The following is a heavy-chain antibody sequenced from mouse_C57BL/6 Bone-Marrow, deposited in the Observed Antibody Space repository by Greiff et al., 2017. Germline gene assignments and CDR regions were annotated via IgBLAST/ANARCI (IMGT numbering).Heavy chain of an antibody. CDR1: GFTFSDSG. Sequence: EVQLVESGGGLVKPGGSLKLSCAASGFTFSDSGMHWVRQAPEKGLEWVAYISSGSSTISYADTVKGRFTISRDNAKNTLFLQMTSLRSEDTAMYYCARGDGNYLTMDYWGQGTSVTVSS. CDR3: ARGDGNYLTMDY. CDR2: ISSGSSTI. J-gene: IGHJ4*01. V-gene: IGHV5-17*01. D-gene: IGHD2-1*01.